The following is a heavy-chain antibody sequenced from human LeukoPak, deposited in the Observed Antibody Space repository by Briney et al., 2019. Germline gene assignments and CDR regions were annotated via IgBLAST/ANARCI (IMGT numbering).Heavy chain of an antibody. CDR2: IYYSGST. J-gene: IGHJ3*02. Sequence: PSETLSLTCTVSGGSISSGSYYWGWIRQPPGKGLEWIGSIYYSGSTYYNPSLKSRVTISVDTSKNQFSLKLSSVTAADTAVYYCARDLRGSGGSGHYLLASYAFDIWGQGTMVTVSS. CDR1: GGSISSGSYY. V-gene: IGHV4-39*07. CDR3: ARDLRGSGGSGHYLLASYAFDI. D-gene: IGHD2-15*01.